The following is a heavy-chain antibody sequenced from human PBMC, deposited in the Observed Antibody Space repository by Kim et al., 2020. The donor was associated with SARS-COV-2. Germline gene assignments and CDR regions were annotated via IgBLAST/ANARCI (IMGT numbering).Heavy chain of an antibody. Sequence: GGSLRLSCAASGFTVSSNYMSWVRQAPGKGLEWVSVIYSGGSTYYADSVKGRFTISRDNSKNTLYLQMNSLRAEDTAVYYCARGEYCYGSSGAYFDYWGQGTPVTVSS. D-gene: IGHD3-22*01. CDR3: ARGEYCYGSSGAYFDY. CDR1: GFTVSSNY. J-gene: IGHJ4*02. V-gene: IGHV3-53*01. CDR2: IYSGGST.